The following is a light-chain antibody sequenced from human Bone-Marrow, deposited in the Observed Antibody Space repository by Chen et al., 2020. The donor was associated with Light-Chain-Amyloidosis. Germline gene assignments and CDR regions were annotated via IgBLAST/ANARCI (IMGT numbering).Light chain of an antibody. CDR2: GSS. Sequence: EIVLTQSPGTLSLSPGEGANLSCRASQTISSNYLTWYQKKCCQAPRLLIYGSSSRATGIPDGVTGSGSGTAFTLTVNGLEPEDFALNYCKQYGTSPLTFVGGPKVEIK. CDR1: QTISSNY. J-gene: IGKJ4*01. CDR3: KQYGTSPLT. V-gene: IGKV3-20*01.